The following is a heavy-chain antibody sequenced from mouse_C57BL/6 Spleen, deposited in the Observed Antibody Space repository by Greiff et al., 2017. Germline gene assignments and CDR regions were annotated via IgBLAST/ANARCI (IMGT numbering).Heavy chain of an antibody. D-gene: IGHD2-2*01. CDR3: ARRGYDGTGFDY. J-gene: IGHJ2*01. CDR2: IDPSDSYT. CDR1: GYTFTSYW. Sequence: QVQLKQPGAELVKPGASVKLSCKASGYTFTSYWMQWVKQRPGQGLKWIGEIDPSDSYTNYNQKFKGKATLTVDTSSSTAYMQLSSLTSEDSAVYYCARRGYDGTGFDYWGQGTTLTVSS. V-gene: IGHV1-50*01.